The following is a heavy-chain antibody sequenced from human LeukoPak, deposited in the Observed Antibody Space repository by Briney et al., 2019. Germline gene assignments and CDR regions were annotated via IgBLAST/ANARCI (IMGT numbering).Heavy chain of an antibody. CDR1: GFTFSSYA. J-gene: IGHJ4*02. Sequence: GGSLRLSCAASGFTFSSYAMSWVRQAPGKGLGWVSSISSSSSYIYYADSVKGRFTISRDNAKNSLYLQMNSLRAEDTAVYYCAREDHDYGSIDYWGQGTLVTVSS. V-gene: IGHV3-21*01. CDR2: ISSSSSYI. CDR3: AREDHDYGSIDY. D-gene: IGHD4-17*01.